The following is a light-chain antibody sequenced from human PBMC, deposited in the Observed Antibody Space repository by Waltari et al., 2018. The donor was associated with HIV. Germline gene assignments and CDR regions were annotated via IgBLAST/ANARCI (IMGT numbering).Light chain of an antibody. CDR1: STYVGAYEY. V-gene: IGLV2-14*03. CDR3: ASFTSGRLNV. CDR2: DVY. J-gene: IGLJ1*01. Sequence: QSALTQPASVSGSPGQSIPISCTGTSTYVGAYEYVSWYQQHPGKVPKLLIYDVYNRPSRISNRFSGSKSGNTASLTISGLQAEDEAAYYCASFTSGRLNVFGTGTKVTVL.